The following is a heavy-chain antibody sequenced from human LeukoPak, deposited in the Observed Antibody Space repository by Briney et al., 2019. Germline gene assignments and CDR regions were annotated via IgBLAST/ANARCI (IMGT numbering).Heavy chain of an antibody. CDR2: INHSGST. CDR1: GGSFSGYY. CDR3: ARATNMVRD. V-gene: IGHV4-34*01. J-gene: IGHJ4*02. D-gene: IGHD3-10*01. Sequence: SETLSLTCAVYGGSFSGYYWSWIRQPPGKGLEWIGEINHSGSTNYNPSLKSRVTISVDTSKNQVSLKLSSVTAADTAVYYCARATNMVRDWGQGTLVTVSS.